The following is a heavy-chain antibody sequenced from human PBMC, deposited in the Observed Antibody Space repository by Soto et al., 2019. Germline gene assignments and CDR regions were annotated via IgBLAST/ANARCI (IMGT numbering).Heavy chain of an antibody. CDR1: GGSISSYY. V-gene: IGHV4-59*01. J-gene: IGHJ5*02. D-gene: IGHD3-10*01. CDR2: IYYSGST. Sequence: QVQLQESGPGLVKPSETLSLTCTVSGGSISSYYWSWIRQPPGKGLEWIGYIYYSGSTNYNPSLKRRVTISVDTSKNQFSLKLSSVTAADTAVYYCARGGILWFGDKFDPWGQGTLVTVSS. CDR3: ARGGILWFGDKFDP.